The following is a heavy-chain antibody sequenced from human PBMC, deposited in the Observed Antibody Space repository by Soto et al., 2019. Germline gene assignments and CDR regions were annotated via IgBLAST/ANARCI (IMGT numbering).Heavy chain of an antibody. J-gene: IGHJ6*03. CDR2: ISSSSSYT. CDR1: GFTFSSYS. D-gene: IGHD6-13*01. Sequence: GGSLRLSCAASGFTFSSYSMNWVRQAPGKGLEWVSSISSSSSYTYYADSVKGRFTISRDNAKNSLYLQMNSLRAEDTAVYYCARVSIAAAAAMDVWGKGTTVTVSS. CDR3: ARVSIAAAAAMDV. V-gene: IGHV3-21*01.